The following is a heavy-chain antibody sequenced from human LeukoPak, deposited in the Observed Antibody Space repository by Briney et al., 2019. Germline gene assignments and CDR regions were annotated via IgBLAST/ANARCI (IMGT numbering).Heavy chain of an antibody. V-gene: IGHV3-48*01. CDR2: ISSSSSTI. CDR1: GFTFSSHS. J-gene: IGHJ4*02. D-gene: IGHD3-22*01. CDR3: ARGAYYYED. Sequence: GGSLRLSCAASGFTFSSHSMNWVRQAPGEGLEWVSYISSSSSTIYYADSVKGRFAISRDNAKNSLYLQMNSLRAEDTAVYYCARGAYYYEDWGQGTLVTVSS.